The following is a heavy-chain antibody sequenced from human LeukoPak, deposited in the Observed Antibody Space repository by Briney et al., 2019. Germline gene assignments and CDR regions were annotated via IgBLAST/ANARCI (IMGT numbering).Heavy chain of an antibody. Sequence: GGSLRLSCAASGFTFSDYYVSWIRQAPGKGLEWVSYISSSGGTIYYADSVRGRSTISRDNAKNSLHLQMNSLRAEDTALYYCAKGNHPHYYGSGSYSDYWGQGILVTVSS. J-gene: IGHJ4*02. CDR2: ISSSGGTI. CDR1: GFTFSDYY. CDR3: AKGNHPHYYGSGSYSDY. V-gene: IGHV3-11*01. D-gene: IGHD3-10*01.